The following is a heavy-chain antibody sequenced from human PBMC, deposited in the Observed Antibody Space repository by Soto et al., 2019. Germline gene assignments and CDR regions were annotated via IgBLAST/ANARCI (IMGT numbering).Heavy chain of an antibody. V-gene: IGHV3-7*05. D-gene: IGHD6-13*01. Sequence: EVQLVESGGGLVQPGGSLRLSCAASGFTFSSYWMTWVRQAPGKGLEGVANIKNDESKRYYVDSVEGRFNISRDHAKNSLFLQMNRLRAEDTAVYYCARDSSPSYSSRWYDAFDIWGQGTMVTVSS. CDR3: ARDSSPSYSSRWYDAFDI. CDR1: GFTFSSYW. J-gene: IGHJ3*02. CDR2: IKNDESKR.